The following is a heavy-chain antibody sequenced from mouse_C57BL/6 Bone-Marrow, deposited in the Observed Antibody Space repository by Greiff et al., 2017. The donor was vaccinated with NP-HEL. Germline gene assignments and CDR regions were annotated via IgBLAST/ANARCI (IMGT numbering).Heavy chain of an antibody. V-gene: IGHV5-4*01. D-gene: IGHD1-1*01. CDR3: ARDPYYYGSSWFAY. CDR2: ISDGGSYT. J-gene: IGHJ3*01. CDR1: GFTFSSYA. Sequence: VMLVESGGGLVKPGGSLKLSCAASGFTFSSYAMSWVRQTPEKRLEWVATISDGGSYTYYPDNVKGRFTISRDNAKNNLYLQMSHLKSEDTAMYYCARDPYYYGSSWFAYWGQGTLVTVSA.